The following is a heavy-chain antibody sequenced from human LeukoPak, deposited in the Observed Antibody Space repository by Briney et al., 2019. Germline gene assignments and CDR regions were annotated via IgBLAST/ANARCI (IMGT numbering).Heavy chain of an antibody. Sequence: VSGPTLVKPTQTLTLTCTFSGLSLGTSGVGVGWIRQPPGKALEWLALIYWNDDKRYSPSLKSRLTITKDTSKNQVVLTMTNMDPVDTATYYCAHYYYYGSGSYSDYWGQGTLVTVSS. CDR3: AHYYYYGSGSYSDY. V-gene: IGHV2-5*01. D-gene: IGHD3-10*01. CDR1: GLSLGTSGVG. CDR2: IYWNDDK. J-gene: IGHJ4*02.